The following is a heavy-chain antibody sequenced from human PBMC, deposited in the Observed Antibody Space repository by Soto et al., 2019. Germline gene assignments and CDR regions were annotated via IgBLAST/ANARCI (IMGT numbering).Heavy chain of an antibody. V-gene: IGHV3-30*03. CDR1: GVTLSNFG. Sequence: QVQLVESGGGVVQPGRSLGHSCAASGVTLSNFGMHWVRQAPGKGLEWVAVISRDGSTMLYADSVKGRFTISRDSSRNTLYLQMNSLRAEDTAVYHCVGEVASGYWGQGTLVTVSS. CDR3: VGEVASGY. D-gene: IGHD2-21*01. J-gene: IGHJ4*02. CDR2: ISRDGSTM.